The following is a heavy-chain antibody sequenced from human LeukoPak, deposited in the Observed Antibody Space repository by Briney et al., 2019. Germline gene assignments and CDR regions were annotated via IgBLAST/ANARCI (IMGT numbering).Heavy chain of an antibody. Sequence: GGSLRLSCAASGFTVSSNYMSWVRQAPGKGLEWVSVIYSGGSTYYADSVKGRFTISRDNSKNTLYLQMNSLRAEDTAVYYCAREPRNYYDSSGYPYGMDVWGQGTTVTVSS. D-gene: IGHD3-22*01. V-gene: IGHV3-66*01. J-gene: IGHJ6*02. CDR1: GFTVSSNY. CDR2: IYSGGST. CDR3: AREPRNYYDSSGYPYGMDV.